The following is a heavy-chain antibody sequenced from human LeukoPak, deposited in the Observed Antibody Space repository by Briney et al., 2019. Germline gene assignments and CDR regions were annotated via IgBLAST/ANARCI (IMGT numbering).Heavy chain of an antibody. D-gene: IGHD2-2*01. J-gene: IGHJ6*03. V-gene: IGHV1-2*02. CDR3: AREYVVVPAAMFYYYYYMDV. CDR2: INPNSGGT. CDR1: GYSFTSYG. Sequence: PGESLKISCKGSGYSFTSYGISWVRQAPGQGLEWMGWINPNSGGTNYAQKFQGRVTMTRDTSISTAYMELSRLRSDDTAVYYCAREYVVVPAAMFYYYYYMDVWGKGTTVTVSS.